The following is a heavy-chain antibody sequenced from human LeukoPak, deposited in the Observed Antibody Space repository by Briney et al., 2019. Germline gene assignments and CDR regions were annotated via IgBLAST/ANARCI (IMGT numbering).Heavy chain of an antibody. V-gene: IGHV3-7*04. CDR1: RFTFRSYW. D-gene: IGHD2-21*01. CDR3: ARPLFRGAFDI. Sequence: GGSLRLSCAASRFTFRSYWMSRVRQAPGKGLEWVANIEQDGSEKYYVDSVKGRFTISRDNAKNSLYLEMNSLRAEDTALYYCARPLFRGAFDIWGQGTMVTVSS. CDR2: IEQDGSEK. J-gene: IGHJ3*02.